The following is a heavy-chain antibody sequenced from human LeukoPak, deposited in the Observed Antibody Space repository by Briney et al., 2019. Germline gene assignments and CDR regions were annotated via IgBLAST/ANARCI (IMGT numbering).Heavy chain of an antibody. CDR3: AREAKNYYDSSGYYPDY. D-gene: IGHD3-22*01. CDR1: GFTFSSYS. Sequence: PGGSLRLPCAASGFTFSSYSMNWVRQAPGKGLEWVSSISSSSSYIYYADSVKGRFTISRDNAKNSLYLQMNSLRAEDTAVYYCAREAKNYYDSSGYYPDYWGQGTLVTVSS. J-gene: IGHJ4*02. CDR2: ISSSSSYI. V-gene: IGHV3-21*01.